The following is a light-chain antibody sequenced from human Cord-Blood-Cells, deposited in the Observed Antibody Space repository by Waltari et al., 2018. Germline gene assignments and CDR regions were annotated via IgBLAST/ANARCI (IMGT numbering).Light chain of an antibody. J-gene: IGKJ5*01. V-gene: IGKV4-1*01. CDR2: WAS. CDR1: QSVLYSSNNKNY. CDR3: QQYYSTPIT. Sequence: DIVMTQSPDSLAVSLGERATINCKSSQSVLYSSNNKNYLAWYQQKPGQPPQLLIYWASTREFGVPDRFSGSGSGTDFTLTISSLQAEDVAVYYCQQYYSTPITFGQGTRVEIK.